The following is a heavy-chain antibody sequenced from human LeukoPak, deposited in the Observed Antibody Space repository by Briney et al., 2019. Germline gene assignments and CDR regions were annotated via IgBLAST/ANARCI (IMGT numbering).Heavy chain of an antibody. J-gene: IGHJ4*02. CDR2: IKQDGSEK. D-gene: IGHD1-26*01. V-gene: IGHV3-7*05. Sequence: PGGSLGLSCAVSGFTFSSYWMAWVRQAPGKGLEWVANIKQDGSEKNSVDSVKGRFTISRDNAKNSLYLQMNSLRADDTAVYYCARDVGGNLYYWGQGTLVTVSS. CDR3: ARDVGGNLYY. CDR1: GFTFSSYW.